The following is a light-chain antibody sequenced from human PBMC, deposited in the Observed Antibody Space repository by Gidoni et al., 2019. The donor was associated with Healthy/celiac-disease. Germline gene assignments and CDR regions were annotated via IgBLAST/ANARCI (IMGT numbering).Light chain of an antibody. CDR2: SNN. Sequence: QSVLTHPPSASGTPGPRVTISCSGSSSNIGSNYVYWYQQLPGTAPKLLIYSNNQRPSGVPDRFSGSKSGTSASLAISGLRSEDEADYYCAAWDDSLSGHVVFGGGTKLTVL. V-gene: IGLV1-47*02. J-gene: IGLJ2*01. CDR1: SSNIGSNY. CDR3: AAWDDSLSGHVV.